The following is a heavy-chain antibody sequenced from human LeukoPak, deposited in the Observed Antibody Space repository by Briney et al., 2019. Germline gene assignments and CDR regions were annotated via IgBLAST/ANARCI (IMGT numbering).Heavy chain of an antibody. D-gene: IGHD3-10*01. CDR1: GGSISSYY. CDR2: IYYSGST. J-gene: IGHJ4*02. V-gene: IGHV4-39*01. Sequence: SETLSLTCTVSGGSISSYYWGWIRQPPGKGLEWIGSIYYSGSTYYNPSLKSRVTISVDTSKNQFSLKLSSVTAADTAVYYCASGYGSGSSLDYWGQGTLVTVSS. CDR3: ASGYGSGSSLDY.